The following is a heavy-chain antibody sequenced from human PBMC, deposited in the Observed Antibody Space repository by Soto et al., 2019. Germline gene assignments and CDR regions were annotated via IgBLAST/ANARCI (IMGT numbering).Heavy chain of an antibody. CDR1: GFIFSSYS. CDR3: ARVRTLWFGAHGLDV. V-gene: IGHV3-21*02. D-gene: IGHD3-10*01. Sequence: EVQLVESGGGLVKPGGSLRLSCAASGFIFSSYSMNWVRLAPGKGLEWVSSFSSSNGNTYYGDSVKGRFTISRDNAKNLLYLEMNSLKAEDTAVYYCARVRTLWFGAHGLDVWGRGTTVTVSS. J-gene: IGHJ6*02. CDR2: FSSSNGNT.